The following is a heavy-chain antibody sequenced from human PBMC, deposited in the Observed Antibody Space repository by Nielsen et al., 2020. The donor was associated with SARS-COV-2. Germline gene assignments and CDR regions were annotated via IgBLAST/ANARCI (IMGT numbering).Heavy chain of an antibody. CDR2: INVGNGNT. V-gene: IGHV1-3*01. J-gene: IGHJ6*02. CDR3: ARERSREYGIDV. CDR1: GYSFTSYA. Sequence: ASVKVSCKASGYSFTSYAMHWVWQAPGQRLEWMGWINVGNGNTKYSQKFQGRATFTRDTSASTAYMELSSLRFEDTAVYYCARERSREYGIDVWGQGTTVTVSS. D-gene: IGHD1-26*01.